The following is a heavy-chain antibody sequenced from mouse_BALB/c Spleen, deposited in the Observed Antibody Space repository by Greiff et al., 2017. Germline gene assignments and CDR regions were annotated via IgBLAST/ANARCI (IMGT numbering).Heavy chain of an antibody. D-gene: IGHD2-1*01. V-gene: IGHV5-6-2*01. CDR3: ARPYGNYTWFAY. J-gene: IGHJ3*01. CDR2: INSNGGST. CDR1: GFTFSSYY. Sequence: VKLVESGGGLVKLGGSLKLSCAASGFTFSSYYMSWVRQTPEKRLELVAAINSNGGSTYYPDTVKGRFTISRDNAKNTLYLQMSSLKSEDTALYYCARPYGNYTWFAYWGQGTLVTVSA.